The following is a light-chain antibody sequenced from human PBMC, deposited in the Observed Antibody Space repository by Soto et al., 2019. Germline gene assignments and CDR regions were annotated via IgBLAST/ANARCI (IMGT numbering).Light chain of an antibody. CDR1: DIGDKS. CDR2: DDT. CDR3: QVWDSSSDHWV. J-gene: IGLJ3*02. Sequence: SYELTQPPSVSVAPGQTARITCGGNDIGDKSVHWYQQKPGQAPLLAVYDDTDRPSGIPERFSGSNSGNTATLTISRVEAGDEADYYCQVWDSSSDHWVFGGGTQLTVL. V-gene: IGLV3-21*02.